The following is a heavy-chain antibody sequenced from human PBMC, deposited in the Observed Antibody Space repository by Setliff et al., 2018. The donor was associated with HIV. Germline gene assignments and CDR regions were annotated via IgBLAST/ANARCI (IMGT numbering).Heavy chain of an antibody. J-gene: IGHJ4*02. CDR1: GGSISSSSYY. V-gene: IGHV4-30-4*08. D-gene: IGHD5-12*01. CDR3: ARTKADGYNGVFDS. CDR2: IYYSGST. Sequence: LSLTCTVSGGSISSSSYYWGWVRQPPGKGLEWIGNIYYSGSTYYNPSLKSRVTISVDTSKNRFSLRLTSVTAADTAVYYSARTKADGYNGVFDSWGQGTLVTVSS.